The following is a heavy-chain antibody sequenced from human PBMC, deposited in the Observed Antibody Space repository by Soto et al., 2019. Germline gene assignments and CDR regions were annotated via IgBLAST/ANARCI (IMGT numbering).Heavy chain of an antibody. Sequence: SVKVSCKASGGTFSSYAISWVRQAPGQGLEWMGGIIPIFGTANYAQKFQGRVTITADESTSTAYMELSSLRSEDTAVYYCASYYYDSSGYYYGSSFDYWGQGTLVTSPQ. D-gene: IGHD3-22*01. CDR1: GGTFSSYA. CDR2: IIPIFGTA. J-gene: IGHJ4*02. V-gene: IGHV1-69*13. CDR3: ASYYYDSSGYYYGSSFDY.